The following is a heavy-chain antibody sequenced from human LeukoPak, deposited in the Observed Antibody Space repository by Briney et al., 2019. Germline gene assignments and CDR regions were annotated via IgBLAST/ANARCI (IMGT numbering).Heavy chain of an antibody. CDR3: ARGNGGYAVY. CDR2: IYYSGST. D-gene: IGHD5-12*01. J-gene: IGHJ4*02. CDR1: GGSISSYY. V-gene: IGHV4-59*01. Sequence: SETLSLTCTVSGGSISSYYWSWLRQPPGKGLEWIGYIYYSGSTNYNPSLKSRLTISVDTSKNQFSLKLSSVTAADTAIFYCARGNGGYAVYWGQGTLVTVSS.